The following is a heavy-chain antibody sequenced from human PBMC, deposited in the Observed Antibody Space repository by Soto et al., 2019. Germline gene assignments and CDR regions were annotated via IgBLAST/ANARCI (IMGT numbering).Heavy chain of an antibody. CDR2: IIPIFGTA. Sequence: SVKVSCKASGGTFSSYAISWVRQDPGQGLEWMGGIIPIFGTANYAQKFQGRVTITADKSTSTAYMELSSLRSEDTAVYYCASCRWLQSPYFDYWGQGALVTVSS. CDR3: ASCRWLQSPYFDY. J-gene: IGHJ4*02. CDR1: GGTFSSYA. D-gene: IGHD5-12*01. V-gene: IGHV1-69*06.